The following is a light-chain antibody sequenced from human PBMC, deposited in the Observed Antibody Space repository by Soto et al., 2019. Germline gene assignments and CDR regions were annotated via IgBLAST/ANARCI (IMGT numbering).Light chain of an antibody. CDR2: EVS. V-gene: IGLV2-8*01. CDR3: SSYAGSNSVL. CDR1: SSDVGGYNY. J-gene: IGLJ2*01. Sequence: QSALTQPPSASGSPGQSVTISCTGSSSDVGGYNYVSWYQQHPGKAPKLMIYEVSKQPSGVPDRFSGSKSDNTASLTVSGLQAEDEADYYCSSYAGSNSVLFGGGTKVTVL.